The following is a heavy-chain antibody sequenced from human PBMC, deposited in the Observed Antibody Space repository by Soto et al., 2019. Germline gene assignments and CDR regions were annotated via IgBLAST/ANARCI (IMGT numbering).Heavy chain of an antibody. CDR2: MNPNSGNT. Sequence: QVQLVQSGAEVKKPGASVKVSCKASGYTFTSYDINWVRQATGQGLEWMGWMNPNSGNTGYAQKFQGRGTMTRNTSISTAYMELSSLRSEDTAVYYCARGNNWNYFPPYYYYYMDVWGKGTTVTVSS. D-gene: IGHD1-7*01. CDR1: GYTFTSYD. J-gene: IGHJ6*03. CDR3: ARGNNWNYFPPYYYYYMDV. V-gene: IGHV1-8*01.